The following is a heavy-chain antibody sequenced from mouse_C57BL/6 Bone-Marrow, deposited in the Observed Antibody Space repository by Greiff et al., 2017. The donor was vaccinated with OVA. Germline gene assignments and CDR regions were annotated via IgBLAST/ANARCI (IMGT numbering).Heavy chain of an antibody. V-gene: IGHV5-12*01. CDR1: GFTFSDYY. J-gene: IGHJ4*01. CDR3: ASDRPDAMDY. CDR2: ISNGGGST. Sequence: EVKVVESGGGLVQPGGSLKLSCAASGFTFSDYYMYWVRQTPEKRLEWVAYISNGGGSTYYPDTVKGRFTISRDNAKNTLYLQMSRLKSEDTAMYYCASDRPDAMDYWGQGTSVTVSS.